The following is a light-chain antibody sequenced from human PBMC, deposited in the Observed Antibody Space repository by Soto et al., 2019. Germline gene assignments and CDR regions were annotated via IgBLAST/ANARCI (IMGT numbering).Light chain of an antibody. Sequence: DIHVTQSPSTLSASVGDRVTITCRASQSLSGRLAWYQQTPGRAPKLLIYDTSNLESGVPSRFSGSGSGTEFTLTISSLQPADFATYYCQEYNSFWYTFGQGTRLEIK. CDR2: DTS. CDR3: QEYNSFWYT. V-gene: IGKV1-5*01. J-gene: IGKJ2*01. CDR1: QSLSGR.